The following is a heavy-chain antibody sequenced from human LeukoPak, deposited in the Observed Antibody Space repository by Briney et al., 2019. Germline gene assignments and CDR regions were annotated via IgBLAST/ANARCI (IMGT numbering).Heavy chain of an antibody. D-gene: IGHD3-9*01. CDR1: GGSFSGYY. V-gene: IGHV4-34*01. Sequence: LETLSLTCAVYGGSFSGYYWSWIRQPPGKGLEWIGEINHSGSTNYNPSLKSRVTISVDTSKNQFSLKLSSVTAADTAVYYCARGRLRYFDWLLLSWFDPWGQGTLVTVSS. J-gene: IGHJ5*02. CDR2: INHSGST. CDR3: ARGRLRYFDWLLLSWFDP.